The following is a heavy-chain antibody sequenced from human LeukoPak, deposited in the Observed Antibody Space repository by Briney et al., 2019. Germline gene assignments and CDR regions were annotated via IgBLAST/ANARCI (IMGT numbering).Heavy chain of an antibody. Sequence: GGSLRLSYAASGFSFSYYAMHWVRQAREKGLEWVSLITANGDSTYYADSVKGRFTISRDNSKNSLSLQMNSLRTEDTALYYCAKDIEAGTAGFSFDYWGQGTLVAVYS. D-gene: IGHD2-21*02. CDR3: AKDIEAGTAGFSFDY. V-gene: IGHV3-43*02. J-gene: IGHJ4*02. CDR1: GFSFSYYA. CDR2: ITANGDST.